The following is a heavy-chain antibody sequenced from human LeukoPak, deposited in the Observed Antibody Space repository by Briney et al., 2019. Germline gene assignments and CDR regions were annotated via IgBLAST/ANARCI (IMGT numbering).Heavy chain of an antibody. CDR3: AREEEAYSGSRIDY. Sequence: PGGSLRLSCAASGFTFSNYAMSWVRQAPGKGLEWVSGTSGSGSSIYYADSVKGRFTISRDNSKNMLYMQMNSLRAEDTAAYYCAREEEAYSGSRIDYWGQGTLVTVSS. D-gene: IGHD1-26*01. CDR1: GFTFSNYA. CDR2: TSGSGSSI. J-gene: IGHJ4*02. V-gene: IGHV3-23*01.